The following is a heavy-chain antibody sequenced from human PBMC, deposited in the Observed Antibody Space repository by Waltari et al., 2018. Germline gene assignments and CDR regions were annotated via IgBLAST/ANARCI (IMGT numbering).Heavy chain of an antibody. J-gene: IGHJ6*02. CDR1: GGSFSGYY. CDR2: INHSGRT. V-gene: IGHV4-34*01. Sequence: QVQLQQWGAGLLKPSETLSLTCAVYGGSFSGYYWSWIRQPPGKGLEWIGEINHSGRTNYNPSLKSRVTISVDTSKNQFSLKLSSVTAADTAVYYCARVQFSWYRHYYYYGMDVWGQGTTVTVSS. D-gene: IGHD6-13*01. CDR3: ARVQFSWYRHYYYYGMDV.